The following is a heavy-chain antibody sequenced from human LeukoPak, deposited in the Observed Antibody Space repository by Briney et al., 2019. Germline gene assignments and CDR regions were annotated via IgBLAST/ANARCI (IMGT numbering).Heavy chain of an antibody. CDR2: ISAYNGNT. J-gene: IGHJ4*02. Sequence: ASVKVSCKASGYTFTSYGISWVRQAPGQGLEWVGWISAYNGNTNYAQKLQGRVTMTTDTSTSTAYMELRSLRSDDTAVYYCARDSGNYYDTDYDYWGQGTLVTVSP. D-gene: IGHD3-22*01. V-gene: IGHV1-18*01. CDR3: ARDSGNYYDTDYDY. CDR1: GYTFTSYG.